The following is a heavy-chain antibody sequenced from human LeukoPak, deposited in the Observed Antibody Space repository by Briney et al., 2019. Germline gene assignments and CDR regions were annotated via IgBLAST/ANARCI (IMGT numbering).Heavy chain of an antibody. CDR2: ISGSGDST. Sequence: GGSLRLSCAASGFTFSSYAMSWVRQAPGKGLEWVSAISGSGDSTYYADSVKGRFTISRDNSKNTLYLQMNNLRAEDTAVYYCAKGDGSAYYVHHDAFDIWGQGTMVTVSS. V-gene: IGHV3-23*01. J-gene: IGHJ3*02. D-gene: IGHD3-22*01. CDR1: GFTFSSYA. CDR3: AKGDGSAYYVHHDAFDI.